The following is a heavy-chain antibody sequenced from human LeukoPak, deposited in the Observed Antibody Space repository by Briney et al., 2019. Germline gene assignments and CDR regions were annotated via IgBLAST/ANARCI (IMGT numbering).Heavy chain of an antibody. CDR2: ISYDGSNK. CDR3: AKGGYDSSGYYAPGDVFFDY. J-gene: IGHJ4*02. Sequence: GGSLRLSCAASGFTFSSYAMHWVRQAPGKGLEWVAVISYDGSNKYYADSVKGRFTISRDNSKSTLYLQMNSLRAEDTAVYYCAKGGYDSSGYYAPGDVFFDYWGQGTLVTVSS. CDR1: GFTFSSYA. D-gene: IGHD3-22*01. V-gene: IGHV3-30*04.